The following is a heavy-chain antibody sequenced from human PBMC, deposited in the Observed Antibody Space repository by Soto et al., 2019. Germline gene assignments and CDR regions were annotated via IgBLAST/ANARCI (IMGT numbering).Heavy chain of an antibody. CDR1: GASITSGDYY. V-gene: IGHV4-30-4*01. CDR2: IQSVGRA. D-gene: IGHD3-10*01. CDR3: ARQTSGVFEV. J-gene: IGHJ3*01. Sequence: QLQLQESGPGLVKPSQTLSLTCAVSGASITSGDYYWSWIRHSPGKGLEWIGYIQSVGRAYYNPSLKSRLTISKDTSNNQFFLTLNSVSSADTAIYYCARQTSGVFEVWGRGTMVTVSS.